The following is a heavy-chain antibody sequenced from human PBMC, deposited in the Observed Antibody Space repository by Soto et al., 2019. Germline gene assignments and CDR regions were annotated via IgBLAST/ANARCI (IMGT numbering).Heavy chain of an antibody. CDR1: GFTFDDYA. CDR2: ISWNSGSI. D-gene: IGHD1-7*01. J-gene: IGHJ6*02. CDR3: AKDELSLGYYGMDV. V-gene: IGHV3-9*01. Sequence: EVQLVESGGGLVQPGRSLRLSCAASGFTFDDYAMHWVRQAPRKGLEWVSGISWNSGSIGYADSVKGRFTISRDNAKNSLYLQMNSLRAEDTALYYCAKDELSLGYYGMDVWGQGTTVTVSS.